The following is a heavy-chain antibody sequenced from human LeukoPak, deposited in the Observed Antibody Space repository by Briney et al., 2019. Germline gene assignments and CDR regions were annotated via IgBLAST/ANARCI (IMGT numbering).Heavy chain of an antibody. CDR1: GYTFTSYD. CDR2: MNPNSGNT. CDR3: ARRLELRSFRKEYYYYYMDV. D-gene: IGHD1-7*01. J-gene: IGHJ6*03. Sequence: ASVKVSCKASGYTFTSYDINWVRQATGQGLEWMGWMNPNSGNTGYAQKFQGRVTITRNTSIGTAYMELSSLRSEDTAVYYCARRLELRSFRKEYYYYYMDVWGKGTTVTASS. V-gene: IGHV1-8*03.